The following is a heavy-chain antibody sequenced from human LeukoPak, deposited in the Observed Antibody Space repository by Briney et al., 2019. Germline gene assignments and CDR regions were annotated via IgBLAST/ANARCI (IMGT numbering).Heavy chain of an antibody. Sequence: GGSLRLSCTASGFTFGDYGMSWVRQAPGKGLEWVGFIRSKAYGGTTEYAASVKGRFTISRDDSKSIAYLQMNSLKTEDTAVYYCTRERDYYDSSGYYYVRYFQHWGQGTLVTVSS. CDR3: TRERDYYDSSGYYYVRYFQH. J-gene: IGHJ1*01. CDR2: IRSKAYGGTT. CDR1: GFTFGDYG. D-gene: IGHD3-22*01. V-gene: IGHV3-49*04.